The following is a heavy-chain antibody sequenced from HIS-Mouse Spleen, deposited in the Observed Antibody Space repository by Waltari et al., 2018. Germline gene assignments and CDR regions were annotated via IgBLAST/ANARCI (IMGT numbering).Heavy chain of an antibody. V-gene: IGHV3-30*18. CDR2: ISYDGSNK. CDR3: AKDKHHAFDY. J-gene: IGHJ4*02. Sequence: QVQLVESGGGVVQPGRSLRLSCAASGFTFSSYGMHWVRQAPGKGLEWVGVISYDGSNKYYADSVKGRFTISRDNSKNTLYLQMNSLRAEDTAVYYCAKDKHHAFDYWGQGTLVTVSS. CDR1: GFTFSSYG.